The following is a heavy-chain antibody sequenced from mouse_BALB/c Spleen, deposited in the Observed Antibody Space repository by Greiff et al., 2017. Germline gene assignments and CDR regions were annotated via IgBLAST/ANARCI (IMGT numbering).Heavy chain of an antibody. J-gene: IGHJ2*01. CDR1: GYSITSDYA. CDR2: ISYSGST. Sequence: VQLQQSGPGLVKPSQSLSLTCTVTGYSITSDYAWNWIRQFPGNKLEWMGYISYSGSTSYNPSLKSRISITRDTSKNQFFLQLNSVTTEDTATYYCAGGYGNYGYWGQGTTLTVSS. V-gene: IGHV3-2*02. D-gene: IGHD2-10*02. CDR3: AGGYGNYGY.